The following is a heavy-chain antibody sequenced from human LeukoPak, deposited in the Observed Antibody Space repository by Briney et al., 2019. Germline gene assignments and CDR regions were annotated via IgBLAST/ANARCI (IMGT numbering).Heavy chain of an antibody. CDR3: ARVAPRIAAAGTDGFDP. V-gene: IGHV4-59*01. CDR2: IYYSGST. D-gene: IGHD6-13*01. CDR1: GGSISSYY. J-gene: IGHJ5*02. Sequence: SETLSLICTVSGGSISSYYWSWIRQPPGKGLEWIGYIYYSGSTNYNPSLKSRVTISVDTSKNQFSLKLSSVTAADTAVYYCARVAPRIAAAGTDGFDPWGQGNPFTVSS.